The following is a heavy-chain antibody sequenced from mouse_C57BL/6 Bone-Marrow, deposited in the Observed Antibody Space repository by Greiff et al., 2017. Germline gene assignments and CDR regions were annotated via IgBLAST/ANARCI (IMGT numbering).Heavy chain of an antibody. D-gene: IGHD1-1*01. J-gene: IGHJ2*01. V-gene: IGHV5-6*01. CDR2: ISSGGSYT. CDR3: ARLFITTVVYFDY. Sequence: EVKVVESGGDLVKPGGSLKLSCAASGFTFSSYGMSWVRQTPGKRLEWVATISSGGSYTYYPDSVKGRFTITRNNAKNTLYLQMSSLKSEDTAMYYCARLFITTVVYFDYWGQGTTLTVSS. CDR1: GFTFSSYG.